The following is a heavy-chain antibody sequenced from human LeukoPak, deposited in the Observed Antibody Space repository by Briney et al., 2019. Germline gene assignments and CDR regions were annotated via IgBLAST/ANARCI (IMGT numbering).Heavy chain of an antibody. D-gene: IGHD3-22*01. CDR1: GFAFSTYR. J-gene: IGHJ4*02. V-gene: IGHV3-21*01. Sequence: PGGSLRLSCAASGFAFSTYRMNRGRRAPGKGLEWVSSITSSSTYIYYADSVKGRFTISRDNAKNSLYLQMNSLRAEDTAVYYCARTPESSGYFPWYFDYWGQGTLVTVSP. CDR3: ARTPESSGYFPWYFDY. CDR2: ITSSSTYI.